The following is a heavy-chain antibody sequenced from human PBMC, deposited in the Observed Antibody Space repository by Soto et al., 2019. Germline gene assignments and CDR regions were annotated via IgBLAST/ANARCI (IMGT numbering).Heavy chain of an antibody. V-gene: IGHV4-59*08. CDR1: GGSISGSY. Sequence: QVQLQESGPGLVRPSETLSLTCTVSGGSISGSYWSWIRQPPGKGLEWIGYIYYSGTTNYSPSLGGRVTISVEPSKNKFYLRLSSVTAADPAVYYCGKLDKLRYFDWLGYNYHSMNVWAKGPRSPSP. J-gene: IGHJ6*02. CDR2: IYYSGTT. D-gene: IGHD3-9*01. CDR3: GKLDKLRYFDWLGYNYHSMNV.